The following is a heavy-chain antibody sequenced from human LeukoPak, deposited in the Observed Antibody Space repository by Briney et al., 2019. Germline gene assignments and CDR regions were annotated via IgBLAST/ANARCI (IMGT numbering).Heavy chain of an antibody. CDR1: GGSISSYY. CDR3: ARLNYGGVDC. D-gene: IGHD4-17*01. Sequence: SETLSLTCTVSGGSISSYYWSWIRQPPGKGLEWIGYIYYSGSTNYNPSLKSRVTISVDTSKNQFSLKLSSVTAADTAVYYCARLNYGGVDCWGQGTLVTVSS. V-gene: IGHV4-59*08. CDR2: IYYSGST. J-gene: IGHJ4*02.